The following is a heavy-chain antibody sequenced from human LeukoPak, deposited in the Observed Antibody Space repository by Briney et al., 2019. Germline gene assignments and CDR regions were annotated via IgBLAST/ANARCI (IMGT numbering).Heavy chain of an antibody. Sequence: PSQTLSLTCTVSGGSISSGGYYWSWIRQPPGKGLEWIGYIYHSGSTYYNPSLKSRVTISVDRSKNQFSLKLSSVTAADTAVYYCARAPYQIGARGLFDYWGQGTLVTVSS. CDR1: GGSISSGGYY. CDR2: IYHSGST. D-gene: IGHD6-6*01. CDR3: ARAPYQIGARGLFDY. V-gene: IGHV4-30-2*01. J-gene: IGHJ4*02.